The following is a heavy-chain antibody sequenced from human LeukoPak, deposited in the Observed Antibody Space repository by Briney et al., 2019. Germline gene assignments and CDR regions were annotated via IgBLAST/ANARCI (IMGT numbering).Heavy chain of an antibody. V-gene: IGHV4-61*02. D-gene: IGHD4-11*01. Sequence: PSQTLSLTCTVSGRSISSGSYYWIWIRHPAGKGLEGMGRIYTSGSTKYNPSLHSPVTISVETPKTQSSLKLSSVTAADTAVYYCARELLGYSNWGQGTLVTVSS. J-gene: IGHJ4*02. CDR2: IYTSGST. CDR1: GRSISSGSYY. CDR3: ARELLGYSN.